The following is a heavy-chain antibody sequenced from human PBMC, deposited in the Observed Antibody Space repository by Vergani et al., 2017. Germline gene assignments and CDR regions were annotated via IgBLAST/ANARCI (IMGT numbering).Heavy chain of an antibody. Sequence: QVQLVQSGAEVQKPGASVKVSCKASGYTFTGYYMHWVRQAPGQGLEWMGWINPNSGGTNYAQKFQGRVTMTRDTSISTAYMELSRLRSEDTAVYYCARDRGMATTNWDLWGQGTLVTVSS. CDR1: GYTFTGYY. J-gene: IGHJ4*02. D-gene: IGHD5-24*01. CDR3: ARDRGMATTNWDL. V-gene: IGHV1-2*02. CDR2: INPNSGGT.